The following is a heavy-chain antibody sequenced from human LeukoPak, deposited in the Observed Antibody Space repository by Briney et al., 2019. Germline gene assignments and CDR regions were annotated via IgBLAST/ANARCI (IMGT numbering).Heavy chain of an antibody. CDR2: IYHSGST. CDR1: GYSISSGYY. D-gene: IGHD3-3*01. Sequence: PSETLSLTCTVSGYSISSGYYWGWIRQPPGKGLEWIGSIYHSGSTYYNPSLKSRVTISVDTSKNQFSLKLSSVTAADTAVYYCARGLYYDFWSGYSTAFDTWGQGTMVTVSS. V-gene: IGHV4-38-2*02. CDR3: ARGLYYDFWSGYSTAFDT. J-gene: IGHJ3*02.